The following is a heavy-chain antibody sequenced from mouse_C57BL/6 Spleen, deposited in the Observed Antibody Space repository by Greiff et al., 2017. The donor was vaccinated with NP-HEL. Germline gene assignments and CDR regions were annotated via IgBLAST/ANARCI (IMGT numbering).Heavy chain of an antibody. J-gene: IGHJ2*01. CDR1: GYTFTSYW. CDR2: IDPSDSET. V-gene: IGHV1-52*01. CDR3: ARGRTGTAYFDY. D-gene: IGHD4-1*01. Sequence: QVQLQQPGAELVRPGSSVKLSCKASGYTFTSYWMHWVKQRPIQGLEWIGNIDPSDSETHYNQKFKDKATLTVDKSSSTAYMQLSSLTSEDSAVYYCARGRTGTAYFDYWGQCTTLTVSS.